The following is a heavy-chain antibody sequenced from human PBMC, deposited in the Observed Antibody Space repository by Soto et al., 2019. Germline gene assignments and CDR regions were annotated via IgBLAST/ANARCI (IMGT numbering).Heavy chain of an antibody. J-gene: IGHJ5*02. CDR1: GYTFTSYS. V-gene: IGHV1-18*01. D-gene: IGHD1-26*01. CDR3: ARDPVGGNWFDP. CDR2: INPYNGNT. Sequence: QVQLVQSGAEVKKPGASVKVSGKASGYTFTSYSISWVRQAPGQGLEWMGWINPYNGNTNYAQKLQGRVTMTTDTSTSTAYMELRSLTSDDTAVYYCARDPVGGNWFDPWGQGTLVTVSS.